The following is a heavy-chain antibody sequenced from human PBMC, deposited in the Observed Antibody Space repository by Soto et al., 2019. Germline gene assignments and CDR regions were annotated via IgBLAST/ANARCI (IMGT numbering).Heavy chain of an antibody. CDR3: SRDGSRYFDSSGLMWFY. D-gene: IGHD3-22*01. CDR1: GYTFNYYG. CDR2: ISAHNGDT. J-gene: IGHJ4*02. Sequence: ASVKVSRKASGYTFNYYGISWVRQAPGQGLEWVGWISAHNGDTKYTQNLQGRLTLTTDASTNTAYMELTSLTSDDAAVYYCSRDGSRYFDSSGLMWFYWGQGTLVTVSS. V-gene: IGHV1-18*04.